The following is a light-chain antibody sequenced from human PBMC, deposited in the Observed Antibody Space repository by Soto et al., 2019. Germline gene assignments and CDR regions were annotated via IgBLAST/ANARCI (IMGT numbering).Light chain of an antibody. V-gene: IGKV1-17*01. Sequence: DIQMTQSPPSLSASAGDRVTITYRASQGVRNSLDWYQQKPGKAPQRLIYEIYNLQSGVPSRFSGSGSGTVFTLTISSLQPEDSATYFCLQHSNYPFTFGPGTKVDIK. J-gene: IGKJ3*01. CDR2: EIY. CDR1: QGVRNS. CDR3: LQHSNYPFT.